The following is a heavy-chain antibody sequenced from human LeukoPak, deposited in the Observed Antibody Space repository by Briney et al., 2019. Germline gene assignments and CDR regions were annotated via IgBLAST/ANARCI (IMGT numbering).Heavy chain of an antibody. Sequence: SETLSLTCTVSGGSISSYYWSWIRQPAGKGLEWIGRIYTSGRTNDNPSLKSRVTMSVGTSKNQFSLKLSSVTAADTAVYYCARGPPYCSSTSCLSEYYFDYWGQGTLVTVSS. CDR2: IYTSGRT. CDR3: ARGPPYCSSTSCLSEYYFDY. V-gene: IGHV4-4*07. D-gene: IGHD2-2*01. CDR1: GGSISSYY. J-gene: IGHJ4*02.